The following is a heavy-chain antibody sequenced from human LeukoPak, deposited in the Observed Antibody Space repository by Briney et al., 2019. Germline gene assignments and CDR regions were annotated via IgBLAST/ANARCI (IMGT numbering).Heavy chain of an antibody. CDR1: GFTFSYYG. V-gene: IGHV3-30*18. J-gene: IGHJ4*02. CDR3: AKSESGYNDYVSGGFDY. CDR2: ISYYGGNQ. Sequence: PGRSLRLSCAASGFTFSYYGMHWVRQAPGKGLEWVAVISYYGGNQYYVDSVKGRFTISRDNSKNTLYLQMISLRVEDTAVYYSAKSESGYNDYVSGGFDYWGQGTLVTVSS. D-gene: IGHD5-12*01.